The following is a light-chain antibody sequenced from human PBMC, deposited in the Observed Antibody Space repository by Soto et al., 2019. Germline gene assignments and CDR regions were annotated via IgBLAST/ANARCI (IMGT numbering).Light chain of an antibody. V-gene: IGKV3-20*01. CDR2: GAS. CDR1: QSVSSSY. J-gene: IGKJ1*01. CDR3: QQYGSSPSWT. Sequence: EIVLTQSPGTLSLSPGERATLSCRASQSVSSSYLAWYQQKPGQAPRLLFYGASSRATGIPDKFSGSGSGTDFTLTNSRLEPEDFAVYYCQQYGSSPSWTFGQGPKEEIK.